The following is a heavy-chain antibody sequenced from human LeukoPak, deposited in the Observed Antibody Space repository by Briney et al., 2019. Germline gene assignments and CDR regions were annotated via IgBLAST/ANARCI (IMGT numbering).Heavy chain of an antibody. CDR3: ARGRKESSYYDFWSGYFVSNYYMDV. CDR1: GFTFSSYA. CDR2: IIGSGGST. Sequence: GGSLRLSCAAPGFTFSSYAMSWVRQAPGKGLEWVSAIIGSGGSTYYADSVKGRFTISRDNSKNTLYLQMNSLRAEDTAVYYCARGRKESSYYDFWSGYFVSNYYMDVSGKGATVTVSS. V-gene: IGHV3-23*01. D-gene: IGHD3-3*01. J-gene: IGHJ6*03.